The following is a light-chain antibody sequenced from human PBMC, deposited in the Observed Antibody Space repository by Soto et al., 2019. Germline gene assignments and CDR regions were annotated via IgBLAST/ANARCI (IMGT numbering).Light chain of an antibody. Sequence: QSALTQPASVSGSPGQSITISCTGSNSDIGAYDYVSWYQQHPGKPPTLLIYEVTFRPSGVPNRFSGSKSGNTATLTISGLLTEDEADYYCGSYASATQIFGGGTKVTVL. V-gene: IGLV2-14*01. J-gene: IGLJ2*01. CDR2: EVT. CDR1: NSDIGAYDY. CDR3: GSYASATQI.